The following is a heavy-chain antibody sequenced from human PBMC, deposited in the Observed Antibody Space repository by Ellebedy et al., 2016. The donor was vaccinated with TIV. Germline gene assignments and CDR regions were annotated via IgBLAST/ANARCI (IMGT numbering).Heavy chain of an antibody. D-gene: IGHD2-15*01. CDR2: VNAGNGNT. CDR1: GYTFTSYY. J-gene: IGHJ6*02. Sequence: AASVKVSCKASGYTFTSYYMHWVRQAPGQRLEWMGWVNAGNGNTKYSQKFQGRVPITRDTSASTAYMELSSLRSEDTAVYYCAREDPRINYNYYGMDVWGQGTTVTVSS. V-gene: IGHV1-3*01. CDR3: AREDPRINYNYYGMDV.